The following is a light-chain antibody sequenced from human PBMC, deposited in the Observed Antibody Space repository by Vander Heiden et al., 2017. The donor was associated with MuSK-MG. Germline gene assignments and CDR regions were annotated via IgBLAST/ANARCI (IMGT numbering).Light chain of an antibody. V-gene: IGLV1-44*01. CDR1: SSNIGSNT. CDR2: SNN. CDR3: SAWADSMNGGGV. Sequence: QSVLTQPPSASGTPGQRVTISCSGSSSNIGSNTVNGYPQLPGTAHTLLILSNNQRPSGVHDRFSCSNSGTSASLALTGLQSEDEADYDCSAWADSMNGGGVFGGGTKLTVL. J-gene: IGLJ2*01.